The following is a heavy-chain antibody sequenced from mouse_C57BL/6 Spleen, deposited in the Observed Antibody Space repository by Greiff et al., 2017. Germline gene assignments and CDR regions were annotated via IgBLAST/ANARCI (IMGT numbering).Heavy chain of an antibody. V-gene: IGHV1-80*01. CDR1: GYAFSSYW. J-gene: IGHJ2*01. Sequence: QVQLQQSGAELVKPGASVKISCKASGYAFSSYWMNWVKQRPGKGLEWIRQIYPGDGDTNYNGKFKGKATLTADKSSSTAYMELSSLTNEDSAVYYCTRGHYGSSPLDYWGQGTTLTGSS. CDR3: TRGHYGSSPLDY. CDR2: IYPGDGDT. D-gene: IGHD1-1*01.